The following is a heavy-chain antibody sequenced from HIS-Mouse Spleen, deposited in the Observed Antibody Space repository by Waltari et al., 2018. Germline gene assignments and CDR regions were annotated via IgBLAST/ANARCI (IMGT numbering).Heavy chain of an antibody. CDR1: GGSFSGYY. Sequence: QVQLQQWGAGLLKPSETLSLTCAVYGGSFSGYYCSWNRQPPGKGLEWIGEINHSGSTNYNPSLKSRVTISVDTSKNQFSLKLSSVTAADTAVYYCARADLVATTHYFDYWGQGTLVTVSS. D-gene: IGHD5-12*01. CDR3: ARADLVATTHYFDY. CDR2: INHSGST. J-gene: IGHJ4*02. V-gene: IGHV4-34*01.